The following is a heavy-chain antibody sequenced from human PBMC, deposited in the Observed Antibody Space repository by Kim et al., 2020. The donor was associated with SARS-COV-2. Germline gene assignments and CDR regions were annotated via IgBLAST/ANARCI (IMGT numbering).Heavy chain of an antibody. CDR2: FYCSSNT. J-gene: IGHJ4*03. D-gene: IGHD2-2*01. Sequence: SETLSLTCTVSGGSISSCYYYWIWIRPHPGQDLVWIVYFYCSSNTNSNPSRKVRVTVSTYTTQNQLSLRLVSVTAADVSDCSCAKAQGPSCAVLALGYF. V-gene: IGHV4-31*03. CDR1: GGSISSCYYY. CDR3: AKAQGPSCAVLALGYF.